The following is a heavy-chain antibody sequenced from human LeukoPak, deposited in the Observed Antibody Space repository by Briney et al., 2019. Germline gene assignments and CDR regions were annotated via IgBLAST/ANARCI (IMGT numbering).Heavy chain of an antibody. D-gene: IGHD4-17*01. V-gene: IGHV4-59*01. CDR1: GGSISSYY. J-gene: IGHJ5*02. CDR2: IYYSGST. Sequence: SETLSLTCIVSGGSISSYYWSWIRQPPGKGLEWIGYIYYSGSTNYNPSLKSRVTISVDTSKNQFSLKLSSVTAADTAVYYCARGYGGNGFDPWGQGTLVTVSS. CDR3: ARGYGGNGFDP.